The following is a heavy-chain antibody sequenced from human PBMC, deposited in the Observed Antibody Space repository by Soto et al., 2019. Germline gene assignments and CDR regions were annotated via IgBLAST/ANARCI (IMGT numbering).Heavy chain of an antibody. Sequence: GGSLRLSCISSGFTFRTYTMNWVRQAPGKGLEWVSGIRGFSPYTFYAESVKGRFTISRDNAKNSLYLQMNSLRAEDTAVYYCARDRGYDAHDYYYNAMDVWGPGTTATVSS. D-gene: IGHD2-15*01. J-gene: IGHJ6*02. CDR1: GFTFRTYT. CDR2: IRGFSPYT. V-gene: IGHV3-21*01. CDR3: ARDRGYDAHDYYYNAMDV.